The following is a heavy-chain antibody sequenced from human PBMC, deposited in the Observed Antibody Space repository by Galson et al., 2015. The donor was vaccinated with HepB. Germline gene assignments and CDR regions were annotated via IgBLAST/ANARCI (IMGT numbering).Heavy chain of an antibody. V-gene: IGHV1-69*13. J-gene: IGHJ3*02. CDR1: GGTFSSYA. CDR2: IIPIFGTA. D-gene: IGHD2-2*01. CDR3: ARPTRPPRYCSSTSCYSLDAFDI. Sequence: SVKVSCKASGGTFSSYAISWVRQAPGQGLEWMGGIIPIFGTANYAQKFQGRVTITADESTSTAYMELSSLRSEDTAVYYCARPTRPPRYCSSTSCYSLDAFDIWGQGTMVTVSS.